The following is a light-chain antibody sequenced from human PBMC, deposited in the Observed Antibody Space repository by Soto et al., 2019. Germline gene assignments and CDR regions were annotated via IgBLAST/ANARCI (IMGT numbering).Light chain of an antibody. CDR2: GAS. Sequence: IVMTQSPDTLPVSPGERATLSCRASQSVSTNLAWYQHKPGQAPRLLIYGASNRATGIPDRFSGSGSGTDFTLTISRLEPEDFAVYYCQQYGSSGTFGQGTKVDIK. J-gene: IGKJ1*01. CDR3: QQYGSSGT. V-gene: IGKV3-20*01. CDR1: QSVSTN.